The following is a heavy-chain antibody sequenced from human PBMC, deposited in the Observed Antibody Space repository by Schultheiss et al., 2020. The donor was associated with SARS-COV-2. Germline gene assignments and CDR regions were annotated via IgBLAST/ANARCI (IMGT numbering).Heavy chain of an antibody. CDR2: IDPSDSYT. CDR3: AWGTAQLVDY. CDR1: GYSFTSYW. V-gene: IGHV5-10-1*01. Sequence: GESLKISCKGSGYSFTSYWISWVRQMPGKGLEWMGRIDPSDSYTNYSPSFQGHVTISADKSISTAYLQWSSLKASDTAMYHCAWGTAQLVDYWGQGTLVTVSS. D-gene: IGHD6-6*01. J-gene: IGHJ4*02.